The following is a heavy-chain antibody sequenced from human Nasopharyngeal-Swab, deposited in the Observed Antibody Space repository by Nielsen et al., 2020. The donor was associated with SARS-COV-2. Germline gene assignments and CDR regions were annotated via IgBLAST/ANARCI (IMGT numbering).Heavy chain of an antibody. CDR3: ARPGGYCSGGNCYSAEYFQY. V-gene: IGHV5-51*01. J-gene: IGHJ1*01. CDR1: GYTFTSFW. CDR2: IFPGDSET. Sequence: GESLKISCQASGYTFTSFWIGWVRQMPGKGLEWMGIIFPGDSETRYSPSFQGQVTISADKSITTAYLQWRSLKASDTAMYYCARPGGYCSGGNCYSAEYFQYWGQGTLVTVSS. D-gene: IGHD2-15*01.